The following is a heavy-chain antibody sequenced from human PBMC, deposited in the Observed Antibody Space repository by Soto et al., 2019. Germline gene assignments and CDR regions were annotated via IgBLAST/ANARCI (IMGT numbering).Heavy chain of an antibody. CDR1: GFTFSGSA. D-gene: IGHD6-13*01. Sequence: GGSLRLSCAASGFTFSGSAMHWVRQASGKGLEWVGRIRSKANSYATAYAASVKGRFTISRDDSKNTAYLQMNSLKTEDTAVYYCTKETSGGSSSWYGVRWFDPWGQGTLVTVSS. CDR2: IRSKANSYAT. V-gene: IGHV3-73*01. J-gene: IGHJ5*02. CDR3: TKETSGGSSSWYGVRWFDP.